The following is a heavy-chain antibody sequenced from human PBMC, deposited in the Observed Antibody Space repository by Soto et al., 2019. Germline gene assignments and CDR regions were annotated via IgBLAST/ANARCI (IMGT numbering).Heavy chain of an antibody. J-gene: IGHJ6*02. V-gene: IGHV3-23*01. CDR2: ISGSGGST. CDR3: AKGKQLVPYYGMDV. D-gene: IGHD6-6*01. Sequence: GGSLRLSCAGSGFTFSSYAMSWVRQAPGKGLEWVSAISGSGGSTYYADSVKGRFTISRDNSKNTLYLQMNSLRAEDTAVYYCAKGKQLVPYYGMDVWGQGTTVTVSS. CDR1: GFTFSSYA.